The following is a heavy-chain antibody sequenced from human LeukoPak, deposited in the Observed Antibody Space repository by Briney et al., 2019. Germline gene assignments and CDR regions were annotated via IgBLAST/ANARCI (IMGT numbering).Heavy chain of an antibody. CDR3: ARGPSSGCYFDY. CDR2: IYTSGST. J-gene: IGHJ4*02. V-gene: IGHV4-61*02. D-gene: IGHD6-19*01. CDR1: GGSISCGRYF. Sequence: PSETLSLTCSVSGGSISCGRYFWSWIRQPAGKGLEWIGRIYTSGSTNYNPSLKSRVTISVDTSKNQFSLKLSSVTAADAAVYYCARGPSSGCYFDYWGQGTLVTVSS.